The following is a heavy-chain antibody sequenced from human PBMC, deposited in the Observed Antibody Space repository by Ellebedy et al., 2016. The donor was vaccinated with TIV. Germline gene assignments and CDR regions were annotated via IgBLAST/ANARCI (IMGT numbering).Heavy chain of an antibody. V-gene: IGHV4-59*01. CDR2: IYYSGSA. J-gene: IGHJ3*02. CDR1: GGSITSYY. Sequence: MPSETLSLTCTVSGGSITSYYWSWIRQPPGKGLEWIGNIYYSGSADYNPSLKRRVTISVDTSKNQFSLKLTSVTAADTAVYYCARDPNRAFDIWGQGTVVTVSS. CDR3: ARDPNRAFDI. D-gene: IGHD1-14*01.